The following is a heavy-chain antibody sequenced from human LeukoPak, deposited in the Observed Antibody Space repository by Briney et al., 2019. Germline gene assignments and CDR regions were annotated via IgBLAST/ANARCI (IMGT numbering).Heavy chain of an antibody. Sequence: ASVKVSCKASGYTFTGYYIHWVRQAPGQGLEWMGWINPNSGGTNYAQKFQGWVTMTRDTSISTAYMELSRLRSDDTAVYYCARASGPAGNYDYVWGSYRYNDDAFDIWGQGTMVTVSS. CDR2: INPNSGGT. J-gene: IGHJ3*02. V-gene: IGHV1-2*04. CDR1: GYTFTGYY. CDR3: ARASGPAGNYDYVWGSYRYNDDAFDI. D-gene: IGHD3-16*02.